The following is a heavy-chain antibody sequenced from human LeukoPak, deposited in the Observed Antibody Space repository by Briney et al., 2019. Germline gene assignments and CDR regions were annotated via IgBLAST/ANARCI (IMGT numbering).Heavy chain of an antibody. J-gene: IGHJ4*02. CDR3: ARDFDMGITPGDDFDF. CDR2: IKEDGTYT. CDR1: GFSFSKYW. V-gene: IGHV3-74*01. Sequence: EGSLRLSCAASGFSFSKYWMHWVRQTPGEGLVWVARIKEDGTYTSYADSVKGRFTISRDNARNTVFLQMNSLRAEDTAVYYCARDFDMGITPGDDFDFWGQGTPVTVSS. D-gene: IGHD3-9*01.